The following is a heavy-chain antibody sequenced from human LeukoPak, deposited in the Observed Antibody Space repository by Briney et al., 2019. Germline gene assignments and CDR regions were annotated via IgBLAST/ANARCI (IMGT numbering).Heavy chain of an antibody. J-gene: IGHJ3*02. Sequence: SETLSLTCTVSGGSISSYYWSWIRQPPGKGLEWIGYIYYSGSTNYNPSLKSRVTISVDTSKNQFCLKLSSVTAADTAVYYCASGYGATGAFDIWGQGTMVTVSS. CDR2: IYYSGST. V-gene: IGHV4-59*01. CDR1: GGSISSYY. D-gene: IGHD4-17*01. CDR3: ASGYGATGAFDI.